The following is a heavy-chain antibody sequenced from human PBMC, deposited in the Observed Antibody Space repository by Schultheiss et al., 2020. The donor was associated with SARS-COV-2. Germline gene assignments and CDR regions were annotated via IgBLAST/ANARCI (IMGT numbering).Heavy chain of an antibody. D-gene: IGHD3-10*01. CDR2: ISGSGGST. CDR1: GFTFSSYA. Sequence: GGSLRLSCAASGFTFSSYAMSWVRQAPGKGLEWVSAISGSGGSTYYADSVKGRFTISRDNSKNTLYLQMNSLRAEDTAVYYCAKDWAYGFGGLPHLDYWGQGALVTVSS. CDR3: AKDWAYGFGGLPHLDY. J-gene: IGHJ4*02. V-gene: IGHV3-23*01.